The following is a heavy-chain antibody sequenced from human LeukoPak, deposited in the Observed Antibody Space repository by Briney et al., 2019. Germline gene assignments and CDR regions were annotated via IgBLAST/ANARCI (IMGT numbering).Heavy chain of an antibody. CDR1: GYSFTSYW. Sequence: GESLKTSCKGSGYSFTSYWIGWVRQMPGKGLEWMGIIYPGDSDTRYSPSFQGQVTISADKSISTAYLQWSSLKASDTAMYYCARHRPYCSGGSCYSDYWGQGTLVTVSS. CDR2: IYPGDSDT. J-gene: IGHJ4*02. D-gene: IGHD2-15*01. V-gene: IGHV5-51*01. CDR3: ARHRPYCSGGSCYSDY.